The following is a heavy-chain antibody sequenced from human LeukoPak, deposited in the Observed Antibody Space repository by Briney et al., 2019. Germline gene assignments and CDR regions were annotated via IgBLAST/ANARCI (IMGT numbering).Heavy chain of an antibody. D-gene: IGHD6-13*01. V-gene: IGHV3-23*01. J-gene: IGHJ4*02. CDR3: ARAASGDFDY. Sequence: SCKASGYTFSSYAMSWVRQAPGKGLEWVSAISGSGGSTYYADSVKGRFTISRDNSKNTLYLQMNSLRAEDTAVYYCARAASGDFDYWGQGTLVTVSS. CDR2: ISGSGGST. CDR1: GYTFSSYA.